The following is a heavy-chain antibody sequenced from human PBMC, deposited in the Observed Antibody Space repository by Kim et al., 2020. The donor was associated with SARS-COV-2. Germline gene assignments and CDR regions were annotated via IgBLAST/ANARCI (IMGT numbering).Heavy chain of an antibody. J-gene: IGHJ4*02. CDR3: AIQSHDYSNYADY. Sequence: TPSLKSRVTISVDTSKNQFSLKLSSVTAADTAVYYCAIQSHDYSNYADYWGQGTLVTVSS. V-gene: IGHV4-59*01. D-gene: IGHD4-4*01.